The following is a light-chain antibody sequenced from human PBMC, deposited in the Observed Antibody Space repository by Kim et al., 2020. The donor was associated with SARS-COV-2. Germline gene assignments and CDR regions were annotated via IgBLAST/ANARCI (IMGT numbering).Light chain of an antibody. CDR3: QVWDNNTWV. Sequence: SVALGQKARITCGGDNIGSKHVHWYQQKAGQAPVRGIYRDSSRPAEIPERFSGSNSGNTATLTVSRAQAGDEADYYCQVWDNNTWVFGAGTQLTVL. CDR1: NIGSKH. J-gene: IGLJ3*02. CDR2: RDS. V-gene: IGLV3-9*01.